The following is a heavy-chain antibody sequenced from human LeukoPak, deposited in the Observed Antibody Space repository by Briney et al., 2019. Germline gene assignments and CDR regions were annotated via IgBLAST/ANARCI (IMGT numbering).Heavy chain of an antibody. CDR3: AKDMIMTGDVATIFDY. V-gene: IGHV3-9*01. Sequence: PGGSLRLSCVASGITFDDYAMHWGRQAPGKGLEWVSRISWNSGSIGYADSVKGRFTISRDNAKNSLYLQTSSLGADDTALYYCAKDMIMTGDVATIFDYWGQGTLVTVSS. D-gene: IGHD5-12*01. J-gene: IGHJ4*02. CDR2: ISWNSGSI. CDR1: GITFDDYA.